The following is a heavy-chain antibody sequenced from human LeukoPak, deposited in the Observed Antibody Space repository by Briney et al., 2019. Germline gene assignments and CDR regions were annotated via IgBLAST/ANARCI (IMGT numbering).Heavy chain of an antibody. Sequence: ASVKVSCKASGYTFTSYGISWVRQAPGQGIEWMGWISSYSGNTNYAQKLQGRVTITTDTSTSTAYMELRSLRSDDTAVYYCALPKTYYDFWSGYYPGYFQHWGQGTLVTVSS. CDR1: GYTFTSYG. J-gene: IGHJ1*01. V-gene: IGHV1-18*01. D-gene: IGHD3-3*01. CDR2: ISSYSGNT. CDR3: ALPKTYYDFWSGYYPGYFQH.